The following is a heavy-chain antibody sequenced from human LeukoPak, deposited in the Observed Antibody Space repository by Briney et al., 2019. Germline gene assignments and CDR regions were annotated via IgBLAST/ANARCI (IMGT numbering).Heavy chain of an antibody. CDR3: ARGAVAGKMSWFDP. J-gene: IGHJ5*02. CDR1: GGSISSSSYY. D-gene: IGHD6-19*01. V-gene: IGHV4-39*07. CDR2: IYYTGST. Sequence: SETLSLTCTVSGGSISSSSYYWGWVRQPPGRGLEWIGNIYYTGSTYYNPSLKSRVTISVDTSKKQFSLKLSSVTAADTAVYYCARGAVAGKMSWFDPWGQGTLVTVSS.